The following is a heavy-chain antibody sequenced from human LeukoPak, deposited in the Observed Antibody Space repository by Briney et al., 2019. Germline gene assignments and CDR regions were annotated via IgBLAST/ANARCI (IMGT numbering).Heavy chain of an antibody. V-gene: IGHV4-59*01. CDR2: IYYSGST. Sequence: QASETLSLTCTVSGGSISSYYWSWIRQPPGKGLEWIGYIYYSGSTNYNPSLKSRVTISVDTSKNQFSLKLSPVTAADTAVYYCASWVYGSGSYYRFDHWGQGTLVTVSS. CDR1: GGSISSYY. D-gene: IGHD3-10*01. CDR3: ASWVYGSGSYYRFDH. J-gene: IGHJ4*02.